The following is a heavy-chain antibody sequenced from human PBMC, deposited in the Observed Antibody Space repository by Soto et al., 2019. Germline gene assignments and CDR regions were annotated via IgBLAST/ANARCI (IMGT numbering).Heavy chain of an antibody. D-gene: IGHD6-13*01. J-gene: IGHJ5*02. CDR3: ARMASAGTLNWFDP. V-gene: IGHV1-8*01. CDR1: GYTFVNFD. Sequence: SVKVPCKASGYTFVNFDIIWVRQAAGQGVEWLGWMNPGSGKTGYASKFQGRVAMTRDASTGTSHLEVSSLTSDDTAVYYCARMASAGTLNWFDPWGQGTLVNVSS. CDR2: MNPGSGKT.